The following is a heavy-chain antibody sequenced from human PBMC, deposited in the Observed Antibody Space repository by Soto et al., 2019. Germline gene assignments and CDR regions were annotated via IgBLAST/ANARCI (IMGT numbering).Heavy chain of an antibody. CDR3: AGTIPSYYFDY. CDR2: IIPIFGTA. Sequence: GASVKVSCKASGGTFSSYAISWVRQAPGQGLEWMGGIIPIFGTANYAQKFQGRVTITADESTSTAYMELSSLRSEDTAVYYCAGTIPSYYFDYWGQGTLVTVSS. J-gene: IGHJ4*02. D-gene: IGHD2-21*01. CDR1: GGTFSSYA. V-gene: IGHV1-69*13.